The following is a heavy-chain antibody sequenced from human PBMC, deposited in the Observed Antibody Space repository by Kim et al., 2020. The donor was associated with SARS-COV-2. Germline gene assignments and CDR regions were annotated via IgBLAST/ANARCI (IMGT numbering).Heavy chain of an antibody. CDR3: AKSKITMFQEVFYGMDV. Sequence: GGSLRLSCAASGFTFDDYAMHWVRQAPGKGLEWVSGISWNSGTIGYEDSVKGRFTISRDNAKNSLYLQMNSLRTEDTALYYCAKSKITMFQEVFYGMDV. CDR1: GFTFDDYA. CDR2: ISWNSGTI. V-gene: IGHV3-9*01. J-gene: IGHJ6*01. D-gene: IGHD3-10*01.